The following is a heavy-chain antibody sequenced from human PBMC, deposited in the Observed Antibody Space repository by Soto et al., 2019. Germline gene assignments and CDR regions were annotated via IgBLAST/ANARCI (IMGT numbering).Heavy chain of an antibody. J-gene: IGHJ4*02. CDR3: AKRTQYSSGWLGYYFDY. Sequence: GGSLRLSCAASGFTFSSYAMSWVRQAPGKGLEWVSAISGSGGSTYYADSVKGRFTISRDNSKNTLYLQMNSLRAEDTAVYYCAKRTQYSSGWLGYYFDYWGQGTLVTVSS. CDR1: GFTFSSYA. V-gene: IGHV3-23*01. CDR2: ISGSGGST. D-gene: IGHD6-19*01.